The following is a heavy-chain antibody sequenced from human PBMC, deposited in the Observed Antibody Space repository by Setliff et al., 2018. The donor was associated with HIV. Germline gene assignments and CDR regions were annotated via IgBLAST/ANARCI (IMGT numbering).Heavy chain of an antibody. CDR1: GYTFTTYA. Sequence: ASVKVSCKASGYTFTTYAIHWVRQAPGQSLEWMGWINVGKGNTKYSQELQDRVTITRDTSANTAYMELSSLRSDDTAVYFCVRGALLAAFDFDYWGQGTLVTVSS. D-gene: IGHD3-10*01. CDR3: VRGALLAAFDFDY. J-gene: IGHJ4*01. CDR2: INVGKGNT. V-gene: IGHV1-3*01.